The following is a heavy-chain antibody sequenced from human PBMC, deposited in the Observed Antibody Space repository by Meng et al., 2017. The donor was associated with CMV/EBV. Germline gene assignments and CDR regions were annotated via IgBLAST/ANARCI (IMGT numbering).Heavy chain of an antibody. J-gene: IGHJ4*02. D-gene: IGHD3-22*01. Sequence: GGSLRLSCAASGFTLSSYEMNWVRQAPGKGLEWIAYIGDSGRTLYYADSVKGRFTISSDNAENSLYLQMKSLRVEDTALYYCAKGGYYDSSGPLPPFDYWGQGTLVTVSS. CDR3: AKGGYYDSSGPLPPFDY. CDR2: IGDSGRTL. CDR1: GFTLSSYE. V-gene: IGHV3-48*03.